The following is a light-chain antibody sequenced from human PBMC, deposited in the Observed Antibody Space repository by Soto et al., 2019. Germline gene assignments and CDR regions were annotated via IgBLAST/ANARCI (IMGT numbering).Light chain of an antibody. CDR3: QQRSNWPYT. CDR1: QSVSTN. J-gene: IGKJ2*01. CDR2: DAS. V-gene: IGKV3-15*01. Sequence: EIVMTQSPATLSVSPGERATLSCRAGQSVSTNLAWYQQKPGQAPRLLIYDASTRATGIPARFSGSGSGTEFTLTISSLQSEDFAVYYYQQRSNWPYTFGQGTKLDIK.